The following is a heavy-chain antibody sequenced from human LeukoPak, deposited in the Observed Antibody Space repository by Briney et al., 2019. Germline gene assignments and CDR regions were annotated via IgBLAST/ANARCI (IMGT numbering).Heavy chain of an antibody. V-gene: IGHV3-30*18. D-gene: IGHD6-13*01. Sequence: PGGSLRLSCAASGLTFSSYGMHWVRQAPGKGLEWVAVISYDGSNKYYADSVKGRFTISRDNSKNTLYLQMNSLRAEDTAVYYCAKDRPYSSSWPYYFDYWGQRTLVTVSS. CDR1: GLTFSSYG. CDR3: AKDRPYSSSWPYYFDY. CDR2: ISYDGSNK. J-gene: IGHJ4*02.